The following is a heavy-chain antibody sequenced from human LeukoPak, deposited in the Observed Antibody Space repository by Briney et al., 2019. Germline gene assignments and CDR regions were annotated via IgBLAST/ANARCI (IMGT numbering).Heavy chain of an antibody. D-gene: IGHD3-10*01. V-gene: IGHV1-2*02. J-gene: IGHJ6*02. CDR3: ASADPSMVRGVIYYYYGMDV. CDR1: GYTFTGYY. Sequence: ASVKVSCKASGYTFTGYYMHWVRQAPGQGLEWMGWFNPNSGGTNYAQKFQGRVTMTRDTSISTAYMELSRLRSDDTAVYYCASADPSMVRGVIYYYYGMDVWGQGTTVTVSS. CDR2: FNPNSGGT.